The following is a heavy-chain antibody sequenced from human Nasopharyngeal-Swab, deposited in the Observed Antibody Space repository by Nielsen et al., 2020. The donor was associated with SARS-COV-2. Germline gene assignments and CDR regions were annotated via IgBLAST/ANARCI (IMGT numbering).Heavy chain of an antibody. CDR1: GYTFITFG. J-gene: IGHJ3*02. V-gene: IGHV1-18*01. CDR2: ISAYNGNT. D-gene: IGHD4-17*01. CDR3: ARDNESGDYYAYDI. Sequence: VSLKVSCKASGYTFITFGITWVRQAPGQGLEWMGWISAYNGNTNYAQKFQDRVTMTTDTSTTTAYMELRGLKTDDTAVYYCARDNESGDYYAYDIWGQGTTVTVSS.